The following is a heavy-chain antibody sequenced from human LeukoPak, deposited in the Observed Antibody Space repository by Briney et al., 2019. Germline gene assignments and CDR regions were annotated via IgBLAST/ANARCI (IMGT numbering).Heavy chain of an antibody. J-gene: IGHJ4*02. Sequence: PGGSLRLSCAASGFTFSSYSMNWVRQAPGKGLEWVSAICGSGGSTYYADSVKGRFTISRDDSKDTLYLQMNSLRAEDTAIYYCAKSRTGSCYSSVYSWGQGTLVTVSS. CDR1: GFTFSSYS. CDR3: AKSRTGSCYSSVYS. V-gene: IGHV3-23*01. CDR2: ICGSGGST. D-gene: IGHD2-15*01.